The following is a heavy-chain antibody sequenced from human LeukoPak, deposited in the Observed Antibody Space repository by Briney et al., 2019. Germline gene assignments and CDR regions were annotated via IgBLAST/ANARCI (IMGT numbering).Heavy chain of an antibody. CDR3: TSDWRTGMVWPY. CDR1: GFRFSDFY. J-gene: IGHJ1*01. V-gene: IGHV3-11*01. D-gene: IGHD5-18*01. Sequence: GGSLRLSCVASGFRFSDFYMSWIRQAPGKGPEWLSYISGSGTTISYADSVKGRFTISRDNAKNSLYLQMDSLRAEDTAVYYCTSDWRTGMVWPYWGQGILVTVSS. CDR2: ISGSGTTI.